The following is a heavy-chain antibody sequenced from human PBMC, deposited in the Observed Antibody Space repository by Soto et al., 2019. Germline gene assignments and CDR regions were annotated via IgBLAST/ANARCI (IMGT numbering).Heavy chain of an antibody. V-gene: IGHV2-70*01. J-gene: IGHJ6*02. CDR1: GFSLSTSGMC. D-gene: IGHD3-10*01. Sequence: SGPTLVNPTQTLTLTCTFSGFSLSTSGMCVSWIRQPPGKALEWLALIDWDDDKYYSTSLKTRLTISKDTSKNQVVLTMTNMDPVDTATYYCARNYYGSGSYYKLFGGYYCYGMDVWGQGTTVTVSS. CDR2: IDWDDDK. CDR3: ARNYYGSGSYYKLFGGYYCYGMDV.